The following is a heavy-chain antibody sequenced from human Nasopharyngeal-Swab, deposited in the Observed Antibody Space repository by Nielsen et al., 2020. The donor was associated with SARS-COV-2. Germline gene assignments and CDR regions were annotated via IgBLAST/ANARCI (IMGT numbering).Heavy chain of an antibody. CDR2: IIPMFGTA. CDR3: AREGFKETSMATAFDY. Sequence: SVKVSCKASGGTFSSYSISWVRQAPGQGLEWMGGIIPMFGTANYAQKFQGRVTITADKSTSTAYMELSGLRSEDTAVYYCAREGFKETSMATAFDYWGQGTVVIVSS. D-gene: IGHD5-18*01. CDR1: GGTFSSYS. V-gene: IGHV1-69*06. J-gene: IGHJ4*02.